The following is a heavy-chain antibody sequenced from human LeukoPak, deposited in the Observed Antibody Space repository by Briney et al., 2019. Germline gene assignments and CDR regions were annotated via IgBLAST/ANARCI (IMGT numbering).Heavy chain of an antibody. V-gene: IGHV3-7*01. CDR1: SFTFSSYN. CDR2: IKQDGSEK. CDR3: ARATIGAGSSGS. Sequence: GGSLRLSCAASSFTFSSYNMNWVRQAPGKGLEWVANIKQDGSEKYYVDSVKGRFTISRDNAKNSLYLQMNSLRAEDTAVYYCARATIGAGSSGSWGQGTLVTVSS. J-gene: IGHJ5*02. D-gene: IGHD6-19*01.